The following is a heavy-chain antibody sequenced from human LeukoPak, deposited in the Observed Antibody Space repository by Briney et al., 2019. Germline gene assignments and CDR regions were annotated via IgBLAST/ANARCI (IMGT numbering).Heavy chain of an antibody. D-gene: IGHD2-15*01. Sequence: SETLSLTCTVSGYSISSGYYWGWIRQPPGKGLEWIGSIYHSGSTYYNPSLKSRVTISVDTSKNQFSLKLSSVTAADTAVYYCARDLSGGSGAYNWFDPWGQGTLVTVSS. V-gene: IGHV4-38-2*02. CDR1: GYSISSGYY. CDR2: IYHSGST. CDR3: ARDLSGGSGAYNWFDP. J-gene: IGHJ5*02.